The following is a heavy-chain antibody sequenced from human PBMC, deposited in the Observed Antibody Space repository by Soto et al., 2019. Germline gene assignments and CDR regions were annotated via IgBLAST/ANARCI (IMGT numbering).Heavy chain of an antibody. J-gene: IGHJ6*02. CDR2: INHSGST. CDR1: GGSFSGYY. V-gene: IGHV4-34*01. Sequence: PSETLSLTCAVYGGSFSGYYWSWIRQPPGKGLEWIGEINHSGSTNYNPSLKSRVTISVDTSKNQFSLKLSSVTAAGTAVYYCARGLRGYSYGFYYYYGMDVWGQGTTVTVSS. D-gene: IGHD5-18*01. CDR3: ARGLRGYSYGFYYYYGMDV.